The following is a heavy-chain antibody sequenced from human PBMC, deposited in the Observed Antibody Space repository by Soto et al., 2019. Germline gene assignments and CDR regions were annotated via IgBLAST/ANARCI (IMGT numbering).Heavy chain of an antibody. Sequence: PSETLSLTCTVSGGSISSYYWSWIRQPPGKGLEWIGHNYYSGSTNYNPSLKSRVTISVDTSKNQFSLKLSSVTAADTAVYYCARGGYYYDSSGYYRRPFDYWGQGTLVTVSS. D-gene: IGHD3-22*01. CDR2: NYYSGST. CDR1: GGSISSYY. V-gene: IGHV4-59*01. J-gene: IGHJ4*02. CDR3: ARGGYYYDSSGYYRRPFDY.